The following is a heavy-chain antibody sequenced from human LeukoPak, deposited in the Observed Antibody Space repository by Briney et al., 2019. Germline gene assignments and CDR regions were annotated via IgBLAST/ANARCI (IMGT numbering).Heavy chain of an antibody. Sequence: SETLSLTCTVSGDSISSYYWSWVRQAPGKGLEWIGYIYYSGGTDYNTSLTSRVTISVDTSKNQFSLKLRSVTAADTAVYYCARHVTISGPYDASDIWGQGTMVTVSP. CDR3: ARHVTISGPYDASDI. J-gene: IGHJ3*02. CDR1: GDSISSYY. CDR2: IYYSGGT. V-gene: IGHV4-59*08. D-gene: IGHD5-24*01.